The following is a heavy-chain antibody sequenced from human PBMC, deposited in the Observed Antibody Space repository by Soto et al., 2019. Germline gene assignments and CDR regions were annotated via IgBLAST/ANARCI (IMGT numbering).Heavy chain of an antibody. CDR2: IIPSFGTA. D-gene: IGHD2-15*01. CDR3: TATAVYCSAVSCSPNWFDP. CDR1: GGTFSSYA. V-gene: IGHV1-69*01. Sequence: QVQLVQSGAEVKKPGSSVKVSCKASGGTFSSYAISWVRQAPGQGLEWMGGIIPSFGTANYAQKFQGRVRITADEYTSTAYMELSRLRSEDTAEYYCTATAVYCSAVSCSPNWFDPWGQGTLVTVSS. J-gene: IGHJ5*02.